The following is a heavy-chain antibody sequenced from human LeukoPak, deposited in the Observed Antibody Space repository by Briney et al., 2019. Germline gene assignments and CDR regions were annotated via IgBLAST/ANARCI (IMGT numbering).Heavy chain of an antibody. D-gene: IGHD3-9*01. Sequence: RASETLSLTCTVSGGSISSHNWSWIRQPPGKGLKWIGYIHYSGSTDKNPSLKSRVTISVDTSKNQFSLKLSSVTAADTAVYYCARLATGYPNWFDPWGQGILVTVSS. CDR2: IHYSGST. CDR3: ARLATGYPNWFDP. V-gene: IGHV4-59*11. J-gene: IGHJ5*02. CDR1: GGSISSHN.